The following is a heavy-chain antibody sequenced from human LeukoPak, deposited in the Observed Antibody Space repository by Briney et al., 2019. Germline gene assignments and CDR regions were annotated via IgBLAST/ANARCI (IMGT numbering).Heavy chain of an antibody. CDR1: GGSISSSSYY. V-gene: IGHV4-39*01. Sequence: SETLSLTCTVSGGSISSSSYYWGWIRQPPGKGLERIGSIYYSGSTYYNPSLKSRVTISVDTSKNQFSLKPSSVTAADTAVYYCARPKSSSSPYYYYYMDVWGKGTTVTVSS. CDR2: IYYSGST. CDR3: ARPKSSSSPYYYYYMDV. J-gene: IGHJ6*03. D-gene: IGHD6-6*01.